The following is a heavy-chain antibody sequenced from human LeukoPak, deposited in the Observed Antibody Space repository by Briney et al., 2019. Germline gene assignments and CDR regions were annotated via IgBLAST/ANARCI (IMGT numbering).Heavy chain of an antibody. D-gene: IGHD3-9*01. CDR3: ARGTYRPTYDILTAYFDY. J-gene: IGHJ4*02. CDR1: GGSISGYY. Sequence: PSETLSLTCTVSGGSISGYYWTWIRQPPGKGLEWIGYIYYRGSTNYSPSLKSRVTISVDTSKKQFSLKLNSVTAADTAVYYCARGTYRPTYDILTAYFDYWGQGTLVTVSS. V-gene: IGHV4-59*01. CDR2: IYYRGST.